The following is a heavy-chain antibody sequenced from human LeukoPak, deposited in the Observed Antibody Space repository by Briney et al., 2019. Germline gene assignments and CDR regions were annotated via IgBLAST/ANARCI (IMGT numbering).Heavy chain of an antibody. V-gene: IGHV1-18*01. CDR3: ARAPEYSNSSDLDY. CDR1: GYTFTSYG. CDR2: ISAYNGNT. D-gene: IGHD6-6*01. J-gene: IGHJ4*02. Sequence: GASVKVSCKASGYTFTSYGISWVRQAPGQGLEWMGWISAYNGNTNYAQKLQGRVTMTTDTSTSTAYMELRSLRSGDTAVYYCARAPEYSNSSDLDYWGQGTLVTVSS.